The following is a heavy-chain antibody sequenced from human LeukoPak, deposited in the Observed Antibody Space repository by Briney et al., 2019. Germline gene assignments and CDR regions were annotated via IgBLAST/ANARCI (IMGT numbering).Heavy chain of an antibody. CDR3: ARVYGYSSGWYPY. V-gene: IGHV3-21*01. CDR2: ISSSSSYI. D-gene: IGHD6-19*01. Sequence: PGGSLRLSCAASGFTFSSYGMNWVRQAPGKGLEWVSSISSSSSYIYYADSVKGRFTISRDNAKNSLYLQMNSLRAEDTAVYYCARVYGYSSGWYPYWGQGTLVTVSS. CDR1: GFTFSSYG. J-gene: IGHJ4*02.